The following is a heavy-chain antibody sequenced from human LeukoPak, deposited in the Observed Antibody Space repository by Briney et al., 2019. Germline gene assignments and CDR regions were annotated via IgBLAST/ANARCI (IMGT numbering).Heavy chain of an antibody. CDR3: AREVGASFDY. Sequence: GGSLRLSCAASGFTFSSYSMNWVRQAPGKGLEWVSSISGSSSYIYYADSVKGRFTISRDDAKNSLYLQMNSLRAEDTAVYYCAREVGASFDYWGQGTLVTVSS. CDR1: GFTFSSYS. D-gene: IGHD1-26*01. V-gene: IGHV3-21*01. CDR2: ISGSSSYI. J-gene: IGHJ4*02.